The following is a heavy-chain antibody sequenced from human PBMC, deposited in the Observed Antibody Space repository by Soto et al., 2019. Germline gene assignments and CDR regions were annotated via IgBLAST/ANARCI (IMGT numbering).Heavy chain of an antibody. CDR1: GYTFTSYG. CDR2: ISAYNGNT. J-gene: IGHJ6*02. Sequence: GASVKVSCKASGYTFTSYGISWVRQAPGQGLEWMGWISAYNGNTNYAQKLQGRDTMTTDTSTSTAYMELRSLRSDDTAVYYCARIVQLERLNYGMDVWGQGTTVTVSS. V-gene: IGHV1-18*01. D-gene: IGHD1-1*01. CDR3: ARIVQLERLNYGMDV.